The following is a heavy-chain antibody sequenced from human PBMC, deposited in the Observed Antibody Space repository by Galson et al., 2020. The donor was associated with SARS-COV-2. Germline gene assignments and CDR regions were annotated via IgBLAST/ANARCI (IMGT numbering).Heavy chain of an antibody. J-gene: IGHJ6*03. CDR3: ARDQRPSEYSSGWYYYYYYMDV. D-gene: IGHD6-19*01. CDR1: GGSISSSSYY. V-gene: IGHV4-39*07. Sequence: SETLSLTCTVSGGSISSSSYYWGWIRQPPGKGLEWIGNIYYSGSTYYNPSLKSRVTISVDTSKNQFSLKLSSVTAADTAVYYCARDQRPSEYSSGWYYYYYYMDVWGEGTTVTVSS. CDR2: IYYSGST.